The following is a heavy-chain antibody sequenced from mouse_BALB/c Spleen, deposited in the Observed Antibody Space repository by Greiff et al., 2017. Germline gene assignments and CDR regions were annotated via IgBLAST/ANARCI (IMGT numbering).Heavy chain of an antibody. CDR2: ISYSGST. J-gene: IGHJ4*01. CDR1: GDSITSGY. D-gene: IGHD2-1*01. V-gene: IGHV3-8*02. CDR3: ARSDYGNYGDYAMDY. Sequence: VQLKESGPSLVKPSQTLSLTCSVTGDSITSGYWNWIRKFPGNKLEYMGYISYSGSTYYNPSLKSRISITRDTSKNQYYLQLNSVTTEDTATYYCARSDYGNYGDYAMDYWGQGTSVTVSS.